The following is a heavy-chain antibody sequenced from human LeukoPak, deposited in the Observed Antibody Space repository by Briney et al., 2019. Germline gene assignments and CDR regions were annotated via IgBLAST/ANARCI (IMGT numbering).Heavy chain of an antibody. Sequence: SETLPLTCAVSGYSISSGYYWGWIRQPPGKGLEWIGSIYHSVSTYYNPSLKSRVTISVDTSKNRFSLKLSSVTAADTAVYYCARCGSGGYYTYYYYGMDVWGKGTTVTVSS. V-gene: IGHV4-38-2*01. J-gene: IGHJ6*04. D-gene: IGHD3-10*01. CDR2: IYHSVST. CDR1: GYSISSGYY. CDR3: ARCGSGGYYTYYYYGMDV.